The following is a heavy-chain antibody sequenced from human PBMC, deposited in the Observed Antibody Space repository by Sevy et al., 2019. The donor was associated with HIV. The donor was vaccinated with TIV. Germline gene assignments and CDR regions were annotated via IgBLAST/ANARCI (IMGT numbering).Heavy chain of an antibody. CDR2: IWYDGSNK. Sequence: GGYLRLSCAASGFTFSSYGMHWVRQAPGKGLEWVAVIWYDGSNKYYADSVKGRFTISRDNSKNTLYLQMNSLRAEDTAVYYCASQTMVRGVIDYWGQGTLVTVSS. J-gene: IGHJ4*02. CDR3: ASQTMVRGVIDY. D-gene: IGHD3-10*01. CDR1: GFTFSSYG. V-gene: IGHV3-33*01.